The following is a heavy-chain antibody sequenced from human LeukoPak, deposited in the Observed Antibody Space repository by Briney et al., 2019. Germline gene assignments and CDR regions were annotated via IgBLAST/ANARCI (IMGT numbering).Heavy chain of an antibody. CDR2: IDWDDDK. CDR3: ARIFFSGRYGGGFDY. V-gene: IGHV2-70*11. J-gene: IGHJ4*02. CDR1: GFSLSTSGLC. D-gene: IGHD1-26*01. Sequence: SDPALVKPTQTLTLTCTFSGFSLSTSGLCVSWIRQPPGKALEWLARIDWDDDKYYSTSLKTRLTISKDTSKNQVVLTMTNMDPVDTATYYCARIFFSGRYGGGFDYWGQGTLVTVSS.